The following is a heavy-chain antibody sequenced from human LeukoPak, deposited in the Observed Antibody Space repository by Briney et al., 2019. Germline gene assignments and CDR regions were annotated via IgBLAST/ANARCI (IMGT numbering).Heavy chain of an antibody. Sequence: GESLRLSCAASGFTFSSYSMNWVRQAPGKGLEWVSSISSSSSYIYYADSVKGRFTISRDNAKNSLYLQMNSLRAEDTAVYYCARAHQYSSSSNYWGQGTLVTVSS. J-gene: IGHJ4*02. CDR3: ARAHQYSSSSNY. CDR1: GFTFSSYS. V-gene: IGHV3-21*01. CDR2: ISSSSSYI. D-gene: IGHD6-6*01.